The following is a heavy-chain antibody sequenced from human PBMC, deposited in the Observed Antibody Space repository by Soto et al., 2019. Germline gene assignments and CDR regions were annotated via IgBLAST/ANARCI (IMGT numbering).Heavy chain of an antibody. V-gene: IGHV4-31*03. CDR2: IYYSGST. D-gene: IGHD2-15*01. J-gene: IGHJ4*02. Sequence: LSLTCTVSGGSISSGGYYWSWIRQHPGKGLEWIGYIYYSGSTYYNPSLKSRVTISVDTSKNQFSLKLSSVTAADTAVYYCARVVVVGYFDYWGQGTLVTVSS. CDR1: GGSISSGGYY. CDR3: ARVVVVGYFDY.